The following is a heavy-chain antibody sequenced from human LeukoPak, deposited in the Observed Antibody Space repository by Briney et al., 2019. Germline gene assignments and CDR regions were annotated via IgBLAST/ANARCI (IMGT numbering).Heavy chain of an antibody. V-gene: IGHV3-11*04. CDR3: ARDGEFTTHIDH. CDR2: ISKGSDTI. D-gene: IGHD1-26*01. J-gene: IGHJ4*02. CDR1: GFIFSDHY. Sequence: GGSLRLSCAASGFIFSDHYMHWIRQAPGKGLEWLSYISKGSDTIYYADSVKGRFTISRDNSKNSLYLQMTSLRVDDTAIYFCARDGEFTTHIDHWGQGALVTVSS.